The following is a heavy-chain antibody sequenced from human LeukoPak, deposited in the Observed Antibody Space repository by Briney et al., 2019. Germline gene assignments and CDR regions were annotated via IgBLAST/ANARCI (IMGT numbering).Heavy chain of an antibody. V-gene: IGHV3-30*03. Sequence: PGRSLRLSCYASGFSFSTYDMHWVRQAPGKGLEWVAVISDDGSSKQYADSVKGRFSISRDNSENFLYLQMNSLSPEDTALYYCVTSAVDLLDGHPPNHYIGMDVWGEGTTVIVSS. CDR3: VTSAVDLLDGHPPNHYIGMDV. J-gene: IGHJ6*04. D-gene: IGHD3-9*01. CDR1: GFSFSTYD. CDR2: ISDDGSSK.